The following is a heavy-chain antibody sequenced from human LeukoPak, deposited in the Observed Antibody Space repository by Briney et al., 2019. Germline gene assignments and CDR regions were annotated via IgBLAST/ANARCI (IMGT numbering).Heavy chain of an antibody. Sequence: SVKVSCKASGGTFSSSAISWVRQAPGQGLEWMGGIIPIFGTANYAQKFQGRVTITTDESTSTAYMELSGLRSEDTAVYYCAKCRLGYYYMDVWGKGTTVTVSS. CDR3: AKCRLGYYYMDV. CDR1: GGTFSSSA. CDR2: IIPIFGTA. D-gene: IGHD2-2*01. V-gene: IGHV1-69*05. J-gene: IGHJ6*03.